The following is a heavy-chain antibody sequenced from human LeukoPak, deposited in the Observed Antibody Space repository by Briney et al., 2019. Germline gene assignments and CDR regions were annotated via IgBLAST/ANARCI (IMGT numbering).Heavy chain of an antibody. Sequence: SETLSLTCTVSGGSISSGGYSWTWIRQPAGKGLEWIGRIYASGRTNHNPSLKSRVTISVDKSQNQFSLNLSSVTAADTAVYYCAREGNRGFVVVIATTRAYFDYWGQGTPVTVSS. CDR1: GGSISSGGYS. CDR2: IYASGRT. D-gene: IGHD2-15*01. CDR3: AREGNRGFVVVIATTRAYFDY. V-gene: IGHV4-61*02. J-gene: IGHJ4*02.